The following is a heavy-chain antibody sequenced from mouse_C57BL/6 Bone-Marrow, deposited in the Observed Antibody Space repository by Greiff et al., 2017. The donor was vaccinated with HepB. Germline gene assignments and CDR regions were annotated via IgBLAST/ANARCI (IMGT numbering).Heavy chain of an antibody. J-gene: IGHJ4*01. CDR2: ISDGGSYT. D-gene: IGHD1-1*01. CDR3: ARSTTDYAMDY. Sequence: EVKLMESGGGLVKPGGSLKLSCAASGFTFSSYAMSWVRQTPEKRLEWVATISDGGSYTYYPDNVKGRFTISRDNAKNNLYLQMSHLKSEDTAMYYCARSTTDYAMDYWGQGTSVTVSS. V-gene: IGHV5-4*03. CDR1: GFTFSSYA.